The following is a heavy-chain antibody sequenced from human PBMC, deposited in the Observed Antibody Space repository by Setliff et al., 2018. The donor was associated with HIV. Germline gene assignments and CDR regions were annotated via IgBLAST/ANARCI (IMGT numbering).Heavy chain of an antibody. CDR3: ARAPYYDYRGLAVYYFDY. J-gene: IGHJ4*02. Sequence: SETLSLTCSVSGGSMTNYYWSWIRQSPGRPLEWIGYIYYSGSTIYNPSLKSRVTIELVTPRNQISLKLTSVTAADTAVYYCARAPYYDYRGLAVYYFDYWGQGTLVTVSS. CDR2: IYYSGST. CDR1: GGSMTNYY. V-gene: IGHV4-59*12. D-gene: IGHD3-22*01.